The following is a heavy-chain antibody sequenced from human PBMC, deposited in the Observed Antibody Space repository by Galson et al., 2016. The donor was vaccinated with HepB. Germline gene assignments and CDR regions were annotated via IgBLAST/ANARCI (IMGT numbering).Heavy chain of an antibody. J-gene: IGHJ4*02. Sequence: SLRLSCAASGFTFSSYTMNWVRQAPGKGLEWLSYISNSGSATYYADSVKGRFTISRDNAENSLYLQMNSLRAEDTAVYYCARPKNRRVTIFGVITPPDYWGQGTLVTVSS. CDR3: ARPKNRRVTIFGVITPPDY. V-gene: IGHV3-48*01. D-gene: IGHD3-3*01. CDR2: ISNSGSAT. CDR1: GFTFSSYT.